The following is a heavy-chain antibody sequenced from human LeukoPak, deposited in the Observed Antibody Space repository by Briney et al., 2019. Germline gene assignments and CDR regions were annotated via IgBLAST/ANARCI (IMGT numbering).Heavy chain of an antibody. CDR3: AKGSSMNIVVVPAAMRYYYYYYGMDV. Sequence: GRSLRLSCAASGFTFDDYAMHWVRHAPGKGLEWVSGISWNSGSIGYADSVKGRFTISRDNAKNSLYLQMNSLRAEDTALYYCAKGSSMNIVVVPAAMRYYYYYYGMDVWGQGTTVTVSS. J-gene: IGHJ6*02. D-gene: IGHD2-2*01. CDR1: GFTFDDYA. V-gene: IGHV3-9*01. CDR2: ISWNSGSI.